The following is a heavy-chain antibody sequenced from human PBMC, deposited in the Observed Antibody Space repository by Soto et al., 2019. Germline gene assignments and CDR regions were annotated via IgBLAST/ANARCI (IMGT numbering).Heavy chain of an antibody. CDR2: ISYDGGNE. V-gene: IGHV3-30-3*01. D-gene: IGHD1-26*01. J-gene: IGHJ3*01. CDR1: RFSFTTYA. CDR3: ARDRSGSHEIDDSLDL. Sequence: QVQLVESGGGVVQPGRSLRLSCAASRFSFTTYAIHWVRQAPGKGLERVAGISYDGGNEYYADSVKGRFTISRDNSKSTLYLKMNSLGPDDTAVYYCARDRSGSHEIDDSLDLWGRGTMVTVSS.